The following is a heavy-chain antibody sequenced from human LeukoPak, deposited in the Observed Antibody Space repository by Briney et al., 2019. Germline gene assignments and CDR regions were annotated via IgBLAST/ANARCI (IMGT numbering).Heavy chain of an antibody. D-gene: IGHD3-10*01. CDR3: AKDSSPLLWFGELAENWFDP. V-gene: IGHV3-30*18. CDR2: ISYDGSNK. CDR1: GFTFSSYG. Sequence: GGSLRLSCAASGFTFSSYGMHWVRQAPGKGLEWVAVISYDGSNKYYADSVKGRFTISRDNSKNTLYLQMNSLRAEDTAVYYCAKDSSPLLWFGELAENWFDPWGQGTLVTVSS. J-gene: IGHJ5*02.